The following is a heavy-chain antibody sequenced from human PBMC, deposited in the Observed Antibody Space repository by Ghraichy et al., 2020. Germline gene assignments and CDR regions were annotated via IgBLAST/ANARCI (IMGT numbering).Heavy chain of an antibody. D-gene: IGHD6-19*01. CDR2: ISSGGSSI. CDR1: GFTFSSYE. CDR3: ATGSLAGSGY. Sequence: GSLRLSCAASGFTFSSYEMNWVRQAPGKGLEWVSYISSGGSSIYYADSVKGRFTISRDNAKNSLYLQMNTLRAEDTALYYCATGSLAGSGYWGQGTLVTVSS. V-gene: IGHV3-48*03. J-gene: IGHJ4*02.